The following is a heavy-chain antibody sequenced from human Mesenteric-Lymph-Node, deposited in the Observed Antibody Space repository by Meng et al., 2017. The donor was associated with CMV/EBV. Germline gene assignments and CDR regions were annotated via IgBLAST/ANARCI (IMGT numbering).Heavy chain of an antibody. CDR3: ARYLQLNWFDA. CDR1: GYSISSDYY. CDR2: IYHSGST. Sequence: SETLSLTCTVSGYSISSDYYWGWIRQPPGKGLEWLGSIYHSGSTYNNPSLKSRVTISVDTSKNQFSLKLSSVTAADTAVYYCARYLQLNWFDAWGQGTLVTVSS. J-gene: IGHJ5*02. V-gene: IGHV4-38-2*02. D-gene: IGHD1-1*01.